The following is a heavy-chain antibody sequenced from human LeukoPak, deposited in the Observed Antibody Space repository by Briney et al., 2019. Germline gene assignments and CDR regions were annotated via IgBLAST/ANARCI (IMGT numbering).Heavy chain of an antibody. CDR1: GCTFDDYG. CDR2: INWNGGST. D-gene: IGHD1-14*01. V-gene: IGHV3-20*01. Sequence: GGALRLSCAASGCTFDDYGMSWVRQAPGKGLEWVSGINWNGGSTGNAYSVRGGFTLSRENAKNSLYLQMNSLRTEEKALYHCAREYSGTTRNAFDIWGQGTMVTVSS. J-gene: IGHJ3*02. CDR3: AREYSGTTRNAFDI.